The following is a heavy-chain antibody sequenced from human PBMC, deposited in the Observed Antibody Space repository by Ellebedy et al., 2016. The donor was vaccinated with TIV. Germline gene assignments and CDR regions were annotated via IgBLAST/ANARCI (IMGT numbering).Heavy chain of an antibody. CDR3: ATDPDGVYGDTSAY. J-gene: IGHJ4*02. V-gene: IGHV3-53*01. Sequence: GGSLRLSCAASGFTVGSKYMNWVRPAHGKRLEWVSLIYSIGETYFADSVKGRFTVSRDNSQNTLYLQMTSLRVDDTAVYYCATDPDGVYGDTSAYWGRGTLVTVSS. D-gene: IGHD4-17*01. CDR2: IYSIGET. CDR1: GFTVGSKY.